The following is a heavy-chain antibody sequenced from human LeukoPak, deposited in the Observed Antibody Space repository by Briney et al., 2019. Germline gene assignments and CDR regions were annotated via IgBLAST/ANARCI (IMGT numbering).Heavy chain of an antibody. Sequence: GGSLRLSCAASGFTFSSYEMNWVRQAPGKGLEWVSYISSSGSTIYYADSVKGRFTISRDNAKNSLYLQMNSLRAEDTAVYYCARLYYDILTGYSADAFDIWGQGTMVTVSS. CDR1: GFTFSSYE. CDR3: ARLYYDILTGYSADAFDI. CDR2: ISSSGSTI. D-gene: IGHD3-9*01. J-gene: IGHJ3*02. V-gene: IGHV3-48*03.